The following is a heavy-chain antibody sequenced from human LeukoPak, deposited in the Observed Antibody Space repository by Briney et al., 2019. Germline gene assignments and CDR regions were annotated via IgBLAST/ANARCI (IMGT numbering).Heavy chain of an antibody. CDR1: GFTFSSYW. CDR3: ARAENSSSWYSYYYYYYGMDV. V-gene: IGHV3-74*01. D-gene: IGHD6-13*01. CDR2: INSDGSST. J-gene: IGHJ6*02. Sequence: PGGSLRPSCAASGFTFSSYWMHWVRQAPGKGLVWVSRINSDGSSTSYADSVKGRFTITRDNAKNTLYLQMNSLRAEDTAVYYCARAENSSSWYSYYYYYYGMDVWGQGTTVTVSS.